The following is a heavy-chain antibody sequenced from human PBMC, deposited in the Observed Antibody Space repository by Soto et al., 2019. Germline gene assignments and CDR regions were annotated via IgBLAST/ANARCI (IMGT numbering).Heavy chain of an antibody. D-gene: IGHD4-4*01. CDR2: INPKTGTT. J-gene: IGHJ5*02. CDR1: GYTFTNYY. Sequence: QVQLVQSGAEVKKPGASVKVSCKASGYTFTNYYIHWVRQAPGQGLEWVGLINPKTGTTNDAPKFQGRVTMTSDTSTSTAYMELSSLRFDDTAVYYCARSPPRVEKNNYAGGWFDPWGQGTLVTVSS. CDR3: ARSPPRVEKNNYAGGWFDP. V-gene: IGHV1-2*06.